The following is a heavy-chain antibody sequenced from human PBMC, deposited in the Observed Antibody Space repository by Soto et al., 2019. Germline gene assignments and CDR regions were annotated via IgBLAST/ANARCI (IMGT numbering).Heavy chain of an antibody. D-gene: IGHD2-15*01. V-gene: IGHV3-21*01. CDR2: ISSSSSYI. Sequence: EVQLVESGGGLVKPGGSLRLSCAASGFTFSSYSMNWVRQAPGKGLEWVSSISSSSSYIYYADSVKGRFTISRDNAKNSLYLQMNSLRAEDTAVYYCARGPYCSGGSCENLPLRAPFDPWGQGTLVTVSS. J-gene: IGHJ5*02. CDR1: GFTFSSYS. CDR3: ARGPYCSGGSCENLPLRAPFDP.